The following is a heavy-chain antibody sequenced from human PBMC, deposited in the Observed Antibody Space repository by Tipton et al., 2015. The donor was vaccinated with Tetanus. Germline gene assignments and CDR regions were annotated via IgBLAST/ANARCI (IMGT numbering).Heavy chain of an antibody. J-gene: IGHJ2*01. CDR2: INRDGSGK. CDR3: ARDREENLYFDL. D-gene: IGHD1-7*01. Sequence: SLRLSCSASGFIFSNYWMSWVRQAPGKGLEWVANINRDGSGKFYVDSVKGRFTVSRDNAKNSLYLQMNSLRAEDTAIYYCARDREENLYFDLWGRGTLVTVSS. V-gene: IGHV3-7*01. CDR1: GFIFSNYW.